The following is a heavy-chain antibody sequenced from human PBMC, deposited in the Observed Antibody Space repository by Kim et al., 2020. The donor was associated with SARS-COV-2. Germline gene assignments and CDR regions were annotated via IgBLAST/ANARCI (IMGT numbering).Heavy chain of an antibody. D-gene: IGHD3-9*01. V-gene: IGHV4-39*01. Sequence: SETLSLTCTVSSGSISSGSYYWGWIRQPPGKGLEWIGSIYYSGTTYYNSPLKSRVTISVDTSKNQFSLKLSYVTAAVTAVYFCARHGKFDDILTYYNPHFDYWGQGTLVTVSS. J-gene: IGHJ4*02. CDR3: ARHGKFDDILTYYNPHFDY. CDR1: SGSISSGSYY. CDR2: IYYSGTT.